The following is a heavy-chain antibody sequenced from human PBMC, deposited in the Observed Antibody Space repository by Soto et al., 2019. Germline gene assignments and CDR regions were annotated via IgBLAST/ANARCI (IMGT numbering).Heavy chain of an antibody. V-gene: IGHV3-30*18. D-gene: IGHD6-13*01. CDR1: GFTFSSYG. CDR3: AKGGQQLILDY. CDR2: ISYDGSNK. Sequence: QVQLVASGGGVVQPGRSLRLSCAASGFTFSSYGMHWVSQAPGKGLEWVAVISYDGSNKYYADSVKGRFTISRDNSKNTRYLQMNSLRAEDKAVYYCAKGGQQLILDYWGQGTLVTVSS. J-gene: IGHJ4*02.